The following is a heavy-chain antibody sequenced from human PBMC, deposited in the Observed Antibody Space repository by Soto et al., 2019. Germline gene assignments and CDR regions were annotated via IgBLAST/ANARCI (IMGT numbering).Heavy chain of an antibody. CDR3: AKDPYSGVLVPVAIGFDP. D-gene: IGHD2-2*01. J-gene: IGHJ5*02. V-gene: IGHV3-23*01. CDR1: GFTFSNYA. Sequence: QPXGSLRLSCSASGFTFSNYAMTWVRQGPGKGLEWVSAISGSGGSAYYADSVKGRFTISRDNSKNTLYLQMSSLRADDSGVYYCAKDPYSGVLVPVAIGFDPWGPGTLVTVSS. CDR2: ISGSGGSA.